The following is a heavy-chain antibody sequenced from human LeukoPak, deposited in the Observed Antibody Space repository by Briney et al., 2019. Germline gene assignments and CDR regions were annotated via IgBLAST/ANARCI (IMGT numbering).Heavy chain of an antibody. CDR1: GGTFSSYA. D-gene: IGHD3-9*01. CDR2: IIPIVGIA. V-gene: IGHV1-69*04. Sequence: SVKVSCKASGGTFSSYAISWVRQAPGQGLEWVGRIIPIVGIANYAQKFQGRVTITADKSTSTAYMEPSSLRSEDTALYYWARESPPAGDILAGSPGGADPWGQGTLVTVSS. J-gene: IGHJ5*02. CDR3: ARESPPAGDILAGSPGGADP.